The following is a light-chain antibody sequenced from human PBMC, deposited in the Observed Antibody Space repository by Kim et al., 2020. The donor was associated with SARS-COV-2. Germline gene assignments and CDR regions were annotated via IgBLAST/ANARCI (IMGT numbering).Light chain of an antibody. CDR1: KLGDKD. CDR2: QDS. J-gene: IGLJ3*02. Sequence: VSPGRPASSTCFGDKLGDKDACWYQQKPGQSPVLVIYQDSKRPSWITERFSGSNSGNTATLTISGTQEMDEADYYCQAWDSSTAWVFGGGTQLTVL. CDR3: QAWDSSTAWV. V-gene: IGLV3-1*01.